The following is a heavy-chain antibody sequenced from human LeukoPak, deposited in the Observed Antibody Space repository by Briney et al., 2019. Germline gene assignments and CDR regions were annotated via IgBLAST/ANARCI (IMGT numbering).Heavy chain of an antibody. V-gene: IGHV3-30-3*01. CDR2: ISYDGSNK. D-gene: IGHD1-26*01. Sequence: QTGGSLRLSCAASGFTFSSYATHWVRQAPGKGLEWVAVISYDGSNKYYADSVKGRFTISRDNSKNTLYLQMNSLRAEDTAVYYCARELPPYYYYYMDVWGKGTTVTVSS. CDR1: GFTFSSYA. CDR3: ARELPPYYYYYMDV. J-gene: IGHJ6*03.